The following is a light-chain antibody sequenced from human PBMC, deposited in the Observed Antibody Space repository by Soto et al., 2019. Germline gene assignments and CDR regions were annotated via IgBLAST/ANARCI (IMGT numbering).Light chain of an antibody. CDR3: QQYGTHLAT. Sequence: EIVLTQSPGTLSLSPGEGATLSCRASQSVSSRSSGWYQQKPGQAPSRLLIYGASSRATGIPDRISGSGSGTDFTLNISRLEPEDFAVYYCQQYGTHLATFGQGTKLEIK. J-gene: IGKJ2*01. CDR2: GAS. V-gene: IGKV3-20*01. CDR1: QSVSSRS.